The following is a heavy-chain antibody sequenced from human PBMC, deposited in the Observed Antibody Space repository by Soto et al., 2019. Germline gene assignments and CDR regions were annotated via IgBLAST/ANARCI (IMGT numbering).Heavy chain of an antibody. D-gene: IGHD3-10*01. J-gene: IGHJ4*02. CDR3: ARWDYYGSGSYASAGFDY. CDR2: IYYSGST. CDR1: GGSISSSSYY. V-gene: IGHV4-39*07. Sequence: PSETLSLTCTVSGGSISSSSYYWGWIRQPPGKGLEWIGSIYYSGSTYYNPSLKSRVTISVDTSKNQFSLKLSSVTAADTAVYYCARWDYYGSGSYASAGFDYWGQGTLVTVSS.